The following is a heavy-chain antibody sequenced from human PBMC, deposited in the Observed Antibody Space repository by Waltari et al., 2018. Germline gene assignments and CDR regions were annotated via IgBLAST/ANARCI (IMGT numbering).Heavy chain of an antibody. D-gene: IGHD2-15*01. CDR1: GFTFNNYA. J-gene: IGHJ5*02. CDR3: AKDSCEGRGGGSCYNP. V-gene: IGHV3-23*01. CDR2: ITHSAMYT. Sequence: EVQLLESGGGLVQPGGSLRLSCAASGFTFNNYAMTWVRQAPGKGPEWVSSITHSAMYTYDRDSVKGRFTISRDNSESTLYLQMNNLRAEDTAIYYCAKDSCEGRGGGSCYNPWGQGTLVTVSS.